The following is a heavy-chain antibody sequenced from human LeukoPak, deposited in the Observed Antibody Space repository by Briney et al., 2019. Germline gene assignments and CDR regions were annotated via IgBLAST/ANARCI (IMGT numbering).Heavy chain of an antibody. D-gene: IGHD6-13*01. CDR3: ARELRGAAAAPGAFDI. CDR2: ISSSSSYI. Sequence: GGSLRLSCAASGFTFSSYSMNWVRQAPGKGLEWVSSISSSSSYIYYADSVKGRFTISRDNAKNSLYLQVNSLRAEDTAVYYCARELRGAAAAPGAFDIWGQGTMVTVSS. V-gene: IGHV3-21*01. CDR1: GFTFSSYS. J-gene: IGHJ3*02.